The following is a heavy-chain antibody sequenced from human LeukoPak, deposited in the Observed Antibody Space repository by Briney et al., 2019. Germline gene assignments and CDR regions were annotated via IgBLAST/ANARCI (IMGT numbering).Heavy chain of an antibody. J-gene: IGHJ6*02. Sequence: GASVEVSCKASGYTFSGFYMHWVRQAPGQGLEWMGWINPNSGGTKYAQKFQGRVTMTRDTSISTAYMELSRLTSDDTAVYYCARTRLPAASMDVWGQGTTVTVSS. CDR3: ARTRLPAASMDV. D-gene: IGHD2-2*01. CDR2: INPNSGGT. V-gene: IGHV1-2*02. CDR1: GYTFSGFY.